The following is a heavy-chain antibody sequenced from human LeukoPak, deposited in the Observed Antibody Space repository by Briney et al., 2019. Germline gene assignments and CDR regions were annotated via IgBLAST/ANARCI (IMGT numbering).Heavy chain of an antibody. D-gene: IGHD4-17*01. Sequence: SETLSLTCTVSGGSISSYYWSWIRQPAGKGLEWIGRIYTSGPTHYNPSIKSRVTMSVDTSKNQFSLKLGSVTAADTAVYYCARLSTVTTSFDYWGQGTLVTVSS. J-gene: IGHJ4*02. CDR1: GGSISSYY. V-gene: IGHV4-4*07. CDR3: ARLSTVTTSFDY. CDR2: IYTSGPT.